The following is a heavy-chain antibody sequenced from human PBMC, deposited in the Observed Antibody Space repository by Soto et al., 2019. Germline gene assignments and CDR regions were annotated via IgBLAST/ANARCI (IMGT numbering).Heavy chain of an antibody. CDR1: GGTFSSYA. CDR3: ARELFSSWSIYYYYGMDV. V-gene: IGHV1-69*01. J-gene: IGHJ6*02. CDR2: IIPIFGTA. Sequence: QVQLVQSGAEVQKPGSSVKVSCKASGGTFSSYAISWVRQAPGQGLEWMGGIIPIFGTANYAQKFQGRVTITADESTSTAYMELSSLRSEDTAVYYCARELFSSWSIYYYYGMDVWGQGTTVTVSS. D-gene: IGHD6-13*01.